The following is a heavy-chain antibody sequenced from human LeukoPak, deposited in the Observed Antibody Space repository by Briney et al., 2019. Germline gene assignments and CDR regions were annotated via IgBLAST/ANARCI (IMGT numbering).Heavy chain of an antibody. J-gene: IGHJ4*02. CDR1: DGSISDYY. CDR2: IHYSGST. Sequence: SETLSLTCTISDGSISDYYWSWIRQPPGKGLECIGYIHYSGSTNYNPSHKSRVSISIDTSKNQFSLKLTSVTAADTAVYYCARGGWDYLYYFDYWGQGTLVTVSS. V-gene: IGHV4-59*01. CDR3: ARGGWDYLYYFDY. D-gene: IGHD2/OR15-2a*01.